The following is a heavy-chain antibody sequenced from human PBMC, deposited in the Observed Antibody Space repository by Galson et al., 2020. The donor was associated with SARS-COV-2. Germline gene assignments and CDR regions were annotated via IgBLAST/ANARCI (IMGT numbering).Heavy chain of an antibody. Sequence: SETLSLTCTVSGGSISTSSDYWGWLRPPPGKGLEWIGTISYSGSTYYNPSLKSRVIISVDTSKNQFSLKMSSVTAADTAVYYCARRKYYNYYMDVWGKGTTVTISS. J-gene: IGHJ6*03. CDR2: ISYSGST. V-gene: IGHV4-39*01. CDR3: ARRKYYNYYMDV. CDR1: GGSISTSSDY.